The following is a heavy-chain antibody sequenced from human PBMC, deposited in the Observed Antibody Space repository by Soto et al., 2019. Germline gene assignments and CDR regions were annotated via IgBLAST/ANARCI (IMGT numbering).Heavy chain of an antibody. Sequence: SVNVSCKLSADTVSKLAIHRVRQAPGKGFEWMGGFDPEGSDTIYAHKFQGRVTMTSDTSTETAYMELESLTSEDTAFYYCATMGFCGPGCYSFDYWGQGTLVTVSS. J-gene: IGHJ4*02. CDR3: ATMGFCGPGCYSFDY. D-gene: IGHD2-21*02. CDR1: ADTVSKLA. CDR2: FDPEGSDT. V-gene: IGHV1-24*01.